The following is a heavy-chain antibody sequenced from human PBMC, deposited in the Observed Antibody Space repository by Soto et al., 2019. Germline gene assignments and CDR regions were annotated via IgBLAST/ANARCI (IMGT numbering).Heavy chain of an antibody. CDR2: SYYSGST. D-gene: IGHD3-10*02. J-gene: IGHJ4*02. Sequence: QVQLQESGPGLVKPSETLSLTCTVSGGSISSYYWSWIRQPPGKGLEWIGYSYYSGSTNYNPSLMSRVTISVDTSKNQFSLKLSSVTAADTAVYYCARELFLYYFDYWGQGTLVTVSS. CDR1: GGSISSYY. V-gene: IGHV4-59*01. CDR3: ARELFLYYFDY.